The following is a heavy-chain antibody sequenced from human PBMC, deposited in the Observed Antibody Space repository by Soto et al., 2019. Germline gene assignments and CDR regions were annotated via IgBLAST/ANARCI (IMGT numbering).Heavy chain of an antibody. CDR2: SRNRANSYTT. Sequence: GGSLRLSCLASGFTFSDHYMDWVRQAPGKGLEWVGRSRNRANSYTTEYAASVQGRFTISRDASQNSLYLQMNSLTSEDTALYYCAKEGYDYIWGGQYYYYYMDVWGKGTTVTVSS. D-gene: IGHD3-16*01. CDR3: AKEGYDYIWGGQYYYYYMDV. J-gene: IGHJ6*03. V-gene: IGHV3-72*01. CDR1: GFTFSDHY.